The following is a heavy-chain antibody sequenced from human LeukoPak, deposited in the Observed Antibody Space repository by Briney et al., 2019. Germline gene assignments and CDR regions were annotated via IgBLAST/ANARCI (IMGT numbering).Heavy chain of an antibody. J-gene: IGHJ4*02. CDR3: ARDSAGNDY. D-gene: IGHD6-25*01. V-gene: IGHV3-7*01. CDR1: GFRLSNYW. Sequence: GESLRLSCAAAGFRLSNYWMTWVRQAPGKGLEWVANIKQDGSEKYYVDSVKGRFTISRDNAKNSLYLQMNSLRAEDTAMYYCARDSAGNDYWGQGTLVTVSS. CDR2: IKQDGSEK.